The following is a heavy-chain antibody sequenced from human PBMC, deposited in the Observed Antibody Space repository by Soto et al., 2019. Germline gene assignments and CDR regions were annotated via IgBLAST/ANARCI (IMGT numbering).Heavy chain of an antibody. CDR3: ARESSGWYFFDY. V-gene: IGHV3-33*01. D-gene: IGHD6-19*01. Sequence: GGSLRLSCAASGFTFSSYGMHWVRQAPGKGLEWVAVIWYDGSNKYYADSVKGRFTISRDNSKNTLYLQMNSLRAEDTAVYYCARESSGWYFFDYWGQGTLVTVSS. J-gene: IGHJ4*02. CDR2: IWYDGSNK. CDR1: GFTFSSYG.